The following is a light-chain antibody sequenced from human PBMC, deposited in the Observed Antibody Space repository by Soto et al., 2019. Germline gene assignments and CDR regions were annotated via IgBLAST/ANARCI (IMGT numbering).Light chain of an antibody. V-gene: IGKV3-20*01. Sequence: IVLTASPGTLSLSPGERATLSCRASQSVSSNYLAWYQQKPGQAPRLLIYHASSRATGIPDRFGGSGSGTDFTLTITRLEAADFAVYYCHQYGTSWTVGQGTKVDIK. CDR2: HAS. CDR3: HQYGTSWT. J-gene: IGKJ1*01. CDR1: QSVSSNY.